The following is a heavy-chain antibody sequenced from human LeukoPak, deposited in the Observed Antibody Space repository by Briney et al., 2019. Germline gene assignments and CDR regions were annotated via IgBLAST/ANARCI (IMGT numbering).Heavy chain of an antibody. CDR3: AINPYGSGTYNFGD. J-gene: IGHJ4*02. CDR1: GFTFSTYS. D-gene: IGHD3-10*01. Sequence: GGSLRLSCAASGFTFSTYSMNWVRQAPGKGLEWVSYISGGSSTIYYADSVKGRFTISRDNAKNSLYLQMNSLRAEDTAVYYCAINPYGSGTYNFGDWGQGTLVTVAS. CDR2: ISGGSSTI. V-gene: IGHV3-48*01.